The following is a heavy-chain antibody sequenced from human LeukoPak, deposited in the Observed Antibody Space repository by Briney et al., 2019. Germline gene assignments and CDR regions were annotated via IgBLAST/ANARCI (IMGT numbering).Heavy chain of an antibody. Sequence: GGSLRLSCEGSGFTFSNYWMGWVRQAPGKGLQWVANIKTDGSEKYYVDSVKGRLTISRDNAKNSLYLQMNSLRAEDTAVYYCATYSSLNRREFQYWGQGTLLTVSS. V-gene: IGHV3-7*01. CDR1: GFTFSNYW. J-gene: IGHJ1*01. CDR3: ATYSSLNRREFQY. CDR2: IKTDGSEK. D-gene: IGHD3-22*01.